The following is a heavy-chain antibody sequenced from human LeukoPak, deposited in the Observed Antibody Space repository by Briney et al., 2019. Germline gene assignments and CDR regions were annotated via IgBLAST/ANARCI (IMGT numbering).Heavy chain of an antibody. CDR2: IYYSGST. CDR3: ASLPVWDWFDP. Sequence: PSETLSLTCTVAGGAISSSSYYWGWIRQPPGKGLEWIGSIYYSGSTYYNPSLKSRVTISVDTSKNQFSLKLSSVTAADTAVYYCASLPVWDWFDPWGQGTLVTVSS. CDR1: GGAISSSSYY. V-gene: IGHV4-39*01. D-gene: IGHD1-26*01. J-gene: IGHJ5*02.